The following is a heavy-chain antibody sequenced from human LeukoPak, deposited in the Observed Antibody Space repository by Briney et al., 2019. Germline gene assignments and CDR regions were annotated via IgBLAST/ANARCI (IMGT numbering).Heavy chain of an antibody. CDR1: GFTFSSYA. J-gene: IGHJ4*02. CDR2: ISGSGGST. V-gene: IGHV3-23*01. Sequence: GGSLRLSCAASGFTFSSYAMSWVRQAPGRGLEWASAISGSGGSTYYADSVKGRFTISRDNSKNTLYLQMNSLRAEDTAVYYCASRIVGATFDYWGQGTLVTVSS. D-gene: IGHD1-26*01. CDR3: ASRIVGATFDY.